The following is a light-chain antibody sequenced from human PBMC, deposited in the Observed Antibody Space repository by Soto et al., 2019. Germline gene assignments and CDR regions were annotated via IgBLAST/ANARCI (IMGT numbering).Light chain of an antibody. CDR1: SSNFGAGYD. CDR2: GNS. J-gene: IGLJ2*01. V-gene: IGLV1-40*01. Sequence: QSVLTQPPSVSGAPGQRVTISCTGSSSNFGAGYDVHWYQQLPGTAPKLLIYGNSNRPSGVPDRFSGSKSGTSASLAITGLQDEDEADYYCQSYDSSLSGSVVFGGGTKVTVL. CDR3: QSYDSSLSGSVV.